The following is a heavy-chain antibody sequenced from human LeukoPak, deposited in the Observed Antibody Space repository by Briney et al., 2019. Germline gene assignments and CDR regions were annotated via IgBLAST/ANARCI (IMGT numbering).Heavy chain of an antibody. CDR1: GGSISSYY. CDR3: ARAITFGGVIVKFDY. Sequence: SETLSLTCTVSGGSISSYYWSWIRRPPRKGLEWIGYIYYSGSTNYNPSLKSRVTISVDTSKNQFSLKLSSVTAADTAVYYCARAITFGGVIVKFDYWGQGTLVTVSS. CDR2: IYYSGST. V-gene: IGHV4-59*12. J-gene: IGHJ4*02. D-gene: IGHD3-16*02.